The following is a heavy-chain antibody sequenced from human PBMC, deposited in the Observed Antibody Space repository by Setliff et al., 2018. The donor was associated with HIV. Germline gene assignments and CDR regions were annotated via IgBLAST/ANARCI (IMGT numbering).Heavy chain of an antibody. V-gene: IGHV1-3*01. Sequence: ASVKVSCKASGYSFINHAMHWVRQAPGQRLEWMGWINVGSGKTQYSQEFQGRVTITRDTSATTAYMELSSLRSEDTAMYYCAREMFIYTSSEGFPFDFWGQGTLVTVSS. CDR3: AREMFIYTSSEGFPFDF. CDR1: GYSFINHA. D-gene: IGHD6-6*01. CDR2: INVGSGKT. J-gene: IGHJ4*02.